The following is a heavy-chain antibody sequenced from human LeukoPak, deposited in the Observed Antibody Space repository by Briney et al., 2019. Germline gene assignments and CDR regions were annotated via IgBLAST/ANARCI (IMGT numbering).Heavy chain of an antibody. V-gene: IGHV4-59*12. CDR1: GGSISSYY. CDR3: ARSRGGLLLWFGEPPKDNWFDP. J-gene: IGHJ5*02. D-gene: IGHD3-10*01. Sequence: SETLSLTCTVSGGSISSYYWSWIRQPPGKGLEWIGYIYYSGSTNYNPSLKSRVTISVDTSKNQFSLKLSSVTAADTAVYYCARSRGGLLLWFGEPPKDNWFDPWGQGTLVTVSS. CDR2: IYYSGST.